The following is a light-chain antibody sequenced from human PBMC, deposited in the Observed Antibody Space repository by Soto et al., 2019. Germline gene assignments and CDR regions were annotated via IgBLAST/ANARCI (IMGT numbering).Light chain of an antibody. CDR2: GAS. J-gene: IGKJ1*01. V-gene: IGKV1-5*01. CDR3: QHHNSYSQT. CDR1: QSIRYY. Sequence: DIQLTQSPPNLSASVGDRVTITCRASQSIRYYLAWYQQMPGKAPKLLIYGASSLQSGVPSRFSGSGSGTEFTLTISSLQPDDFATYFCQHHNSYSQTFGQGTKVEIK.